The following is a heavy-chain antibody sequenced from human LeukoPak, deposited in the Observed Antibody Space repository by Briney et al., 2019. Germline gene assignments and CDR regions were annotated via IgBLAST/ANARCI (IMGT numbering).Heavy chain of an antibody. J-gene: IGHJ6*02. V-gene: IGHV3-7*01. CDR2: IKQDGSEK. Sequence: HAGGFLRLSCAASGLTFSTYWMSWVRQAPGKGLEWVANIKQDGSEKYYVDSVEGRFTISRDNAKNSLYLQMNSLRVEDTAVYYCARGYFRSSGRGMDVWGRGTTVTVSS. D-gene: IGHD6-25*01. CDR1: GLTFSTYW. CDR3: ARGYFRSSGRGMDV.